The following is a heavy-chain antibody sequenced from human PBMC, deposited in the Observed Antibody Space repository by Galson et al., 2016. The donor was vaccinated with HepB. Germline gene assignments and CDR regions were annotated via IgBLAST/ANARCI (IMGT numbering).Heavy chain of an antibody. CDR3: ARLLLWFGELTSWFDP. CDR1: GGSVSSGSYY. J-gene: IGHJ5*02. D-gene: IGHD3-10*01. V-gene: IGHV4-61*01. Sequence: SETLSLTCTVSGGSVSSGSYYWSWIRQPPGKGLEWIGYIYYSGSTNYNPSLKSRVTISVDTSKNQFSLKLSSVTAADTAVYYCARLLLWFGELTSWFDPWGQGTLVTVSS. CDR2: IYYSGST.